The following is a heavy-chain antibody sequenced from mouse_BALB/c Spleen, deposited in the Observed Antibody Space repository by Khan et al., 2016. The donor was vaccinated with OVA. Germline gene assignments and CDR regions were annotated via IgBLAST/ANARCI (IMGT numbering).Heavy chain of an antibody. J-gene: IGHJ2*01. CDR3: ARDSNFDY. CDR2: ISSGSSTI. V-gene: IGHV5-17*02. CDR1: GFTFSRFG. Sequence: EVELVESGGGLVQPGGSRKLSCADSGFTFSRFGMHWVRQAPEKGLEWVAYISSGSSTIYYADTVKGRFTISRDNPKNTLFLQMTSLRSEDTAMYYCARDSNFDYWGQGTTLTVSS.